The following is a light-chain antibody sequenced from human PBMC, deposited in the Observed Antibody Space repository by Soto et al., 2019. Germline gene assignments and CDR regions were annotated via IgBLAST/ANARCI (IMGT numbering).Light chain of an antibody. V-gene: IGKV3-20*01. CDR3: HHYGSSPQT. Sequence: EIVLTQFPGTLSLSPGERASLSCRATQSISSGLLAWYQQKPGQAPRLLIYNTSSRATGIPDRFSGSGSGTDFTLTIDRLEPADFAVYYCHHYGSSPQTFGQGTKLESK. CDR2: NTS. CDR1: QSISSGL. J-gene: IGKJ2*01.